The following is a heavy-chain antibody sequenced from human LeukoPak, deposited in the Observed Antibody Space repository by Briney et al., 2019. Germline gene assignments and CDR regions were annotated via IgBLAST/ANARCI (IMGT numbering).Heavy chain of an antibody. D-gene: IGHD7-27*01. J-gene: IGHJ3*02. CDR2: INPNSGGT. Sequence: ASVKVSCKASGYTFTGYYMHWVRQAPGQGLEWMGWINPNSGGTNYAQKFQGRGTMTRDTSISTAYMELSRLRSDDTAVYYCARVRLGIWGAFDIWGQGTMVTVSS. CDR1: GYTFTGYY. CDR3: ARVRLGIWGAFDI. V-gene: IGHV1-2*02.